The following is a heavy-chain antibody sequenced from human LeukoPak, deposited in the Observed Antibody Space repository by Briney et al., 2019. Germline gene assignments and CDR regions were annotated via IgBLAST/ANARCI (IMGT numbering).Heavy chain of an antibody. Sequence: GGSLRLSCAASGFTFSSYGMHWVRQAPGKGLEWVAVIWYDGSNKYYADSVKGRFTISRDNSKNTLYLQMNSLRAEDTAVYYCARDFITMVRGEYGMDVWGQGTTVTVSS. D-gene: IGHD3-10*01. CDR1: GFTFSSYG. CDR2: IWYDGSNK. CDR3: ARDFITMVRGEYGMDV. J-gene: IGHJ6*02. V-gene: IGHV3-33*01.